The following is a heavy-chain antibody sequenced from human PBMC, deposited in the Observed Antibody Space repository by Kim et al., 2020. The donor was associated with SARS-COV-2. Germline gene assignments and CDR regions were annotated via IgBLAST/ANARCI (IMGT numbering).Heavy chain of an antibody. CDR2: IGRDGSEK. Sequence: GGSLRLSCAASGFTFKNYWMGWVRQAPGKGLEWVATIGRDGSEKYYVDSVRGRITISRDNAKNSLYLQMNSLRVEDTALYYCAIGDRGGGGILDYWGRGTLVTVSS. CDR3: AIGDRGGGGILDY. CDR1: GFTFKNYW. V-gene: IGHV3-7*01. J-gene: IGHJ4*02. D-gene: IGHD2-15*01.